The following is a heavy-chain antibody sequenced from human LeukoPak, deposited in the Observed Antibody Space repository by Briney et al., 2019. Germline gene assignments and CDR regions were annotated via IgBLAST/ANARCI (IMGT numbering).Heavy chain of an antibody. J-gene: IGHJ6*03. CDR1: GDSISSDY. Sequence: PSETLSLTCAVSGDSISSDYWSWIRQPPGKGLEWIGYIYSSGSTNYNPSLKSRVTMSVDTSKNQFSLKVSSVTAADTAVYYCARVFDSGSQAYFYYMDVWGKGTTVTIFS. CDR3: ARVFDSGSQAYFYYMDV. V-gene: IGHV4-59*01. CDR2: IYSSGST. D-gene: IGHD3-10*01.